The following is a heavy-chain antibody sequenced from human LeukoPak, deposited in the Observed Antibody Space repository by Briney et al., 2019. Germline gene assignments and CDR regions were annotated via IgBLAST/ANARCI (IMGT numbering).Heavy chain of an antibody. CDR2: INPNSGGT. D-gene: IGHD3-16*01. J-gene: IGHJ4*02. V-gene: IGHV1-2*02. Sequence: GASVKVSCKASGYTFTDYHMHWVRQAPGQGLEWMGWINPNSGGTNYAQKFQGRVSMTRDTSTSTAYMELSRLRSDDTAVHYCEPVYSLGAYGGQGPRVTVSS. CDR3: EPVYSLGAY. CDR1: GYTFTDYH.